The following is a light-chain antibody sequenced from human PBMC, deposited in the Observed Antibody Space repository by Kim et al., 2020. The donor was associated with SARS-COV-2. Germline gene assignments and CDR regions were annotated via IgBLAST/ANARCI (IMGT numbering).Light chain of an antibody. CDR2: DAS. J-gene: IGKJ1*01. CDR1: QGISSA. V-gene: IGKV1-13*02. CDR3: QQFNSYPWT. Sequence: AIQLTQSPSSLSASVGDRVTITCRASQGISSALAWYQQKPGKAPKLLIYDASSLESGVPSRFSGSGSGTDFTLTISSLQPEDFVTYYCQQFNSYPWTFGQGTKVDIK.